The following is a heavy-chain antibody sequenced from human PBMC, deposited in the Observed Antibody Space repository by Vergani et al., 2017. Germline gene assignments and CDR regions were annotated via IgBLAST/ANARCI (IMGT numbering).Heavy chain of an antibody. J-gene: IGHJ4*02. V-gene: IGHV1-8*01. Sequence: QVQLVQSGAEVKKPGSSVKVSCKASGYTFTSYDINWVRQATGQGLEWMGWMNPNSGNTGYAQKFQGRVTMTRNTSISTAYMELSSLRSEDTAVYYCARGGYYYDSSGYYYQVLFDYWGQGTLVTVSS. CDR1: GYTFTSYD. D-gene: IGHD3-22*01. CDR3: ARGGYYYDSSGYYYQVLFDY. CDR2: MNPNSGNT.